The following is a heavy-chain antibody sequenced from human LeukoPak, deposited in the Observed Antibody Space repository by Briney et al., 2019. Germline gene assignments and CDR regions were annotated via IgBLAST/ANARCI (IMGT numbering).Heavy chain of an antibody. CDR3: VKTGGGEGYYGSGRYYNVFDY. CDR1: GFTFSSYA. V-gene: IGHV3-64D*06. D-gene: IGHD3-10*01. Sequence: GGSLRLSCSASGFTFSSYAMHWVRQAPGKGLEYVSAISSNGGSTYYADSVKGRFTISRDNSKNTLYLQMSSLGAEDTAVYYCVKTGGGEGYYGSGRYYNVFDYWGQGTLVTVSS. J-gene: IGHJ4*02. CDR2: ISSNGGST.